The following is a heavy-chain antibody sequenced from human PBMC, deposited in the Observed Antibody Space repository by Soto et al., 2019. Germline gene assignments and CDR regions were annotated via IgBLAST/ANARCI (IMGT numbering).Heavy chain of an antibody. Sequence: ASVKVSCKASGYTFTSYYIHWVRQAPGQRLEWMGWINAGNGDTKSSEKFQGRVTITRDTPASTAYMELTSLRYEDTAVYYCARDRIRFTGPFAYWGQGTLVTVCS. CDR2: INAGNGDT. D-gene: IGHD4-17*01. J-gene: IGHJ4*02. V-gene: IGHV1-3*01. CDR3: ARDRIRFTGPFAY. CDR1: GYTFTSYY.